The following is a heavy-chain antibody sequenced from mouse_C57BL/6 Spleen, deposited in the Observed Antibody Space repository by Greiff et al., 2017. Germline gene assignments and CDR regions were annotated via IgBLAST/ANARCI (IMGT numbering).Heavy chain of an antibody. J-gene: IGHJ3*01. CDR2: ISSGGSYT. D-gene: IGHD1-1*02. Sequence: EVMLVESGGDLVKPGGSLKLSCAASGFTFSSYGMSWVRQTPDKRLEWVANISSGGSYTYYPDSVKGRFTISRDNAKNTLYLQRSSLKSEDTAIYYWARHGYVSWFAYWGQGTLVTVSA. V-gene: IGHV5-6*01. CDR1: GFTFSSYG. CDR3: ARHGYVSWFAY.